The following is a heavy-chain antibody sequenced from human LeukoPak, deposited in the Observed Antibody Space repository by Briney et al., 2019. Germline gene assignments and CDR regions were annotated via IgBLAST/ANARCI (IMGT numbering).Heavy chain of an antibody. V-gene: IGHV3-23*01. CDR1: GFTFSTYA. D-gene: IGHD3-9*01. CDR3: AAAVQVDGFDY. CDR2: ISGSGDST. J-gene: IGHJ4*02. Sequence: GGSLRLSCAASGFTFSTYAVNWVRQAPGKGLEWVSTISGSGDSTYYADSVKGRFTISRDNSKDTLYLQMSSVRVDDTAVYYCAAAVQVDGFDYWGQGTLVTVSS.